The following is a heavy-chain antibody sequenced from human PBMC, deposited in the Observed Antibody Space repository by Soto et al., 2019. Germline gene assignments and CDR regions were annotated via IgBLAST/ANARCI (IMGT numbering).Heavy chain of an antibody. J-gene: IGHJ5*02. CDR1: GFTFSSYG. V-gene: IGHV3-30*18. CDR2: ISYDGSNK. Sequence: QVQLVESGGGVVQPGRSLRLSCAASGFTFSSYGMHWVRQAPGKGLEWVAVISYDGSNKYYADSVKGRFTISRDNSKNTLYLQMNSLIAEDTAVYYCAKDQLSDYIWGSYRFESTWFDPWGQGTLVTVSS. CDR3: AKDQLSDYIWGSYRFESTWFDP. D-gene: IGHD3-16*02.